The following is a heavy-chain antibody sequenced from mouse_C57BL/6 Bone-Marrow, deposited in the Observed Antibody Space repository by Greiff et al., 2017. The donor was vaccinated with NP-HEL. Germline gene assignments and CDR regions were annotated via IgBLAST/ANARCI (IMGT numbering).Heavy chain of an antibody. CDR2: INPNYGTT. CDR1: GYSFTDYN. J-gene: IGHJ4*01. D-gene: IGHD2-2*01. V-gene: IGHV1-39*01. CDR3: ARRTMVTAREYYYAMDY. Sequence: VQLQQSGPELVKPGASVKISCKASGYSFTDYNMNWVKQSNGKSLEWIGVINPNYGTTSYNQKFKGKATLTVDQSSSTAYMQLNSLTSEDSAVYYCARRTMVTAREYYYAMDYWGQGTSVTVSS.